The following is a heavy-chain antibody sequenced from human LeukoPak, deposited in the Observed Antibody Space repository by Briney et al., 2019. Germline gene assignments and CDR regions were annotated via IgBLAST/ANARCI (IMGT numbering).Heavy chain of an antibody. CDR3: AGRAARFFDY. CDR1: GDSFNSYY. J-gene: IGHJ4*02. CDR2: IFYSGSS. Sequence: SETLSLTCTVSGDSFNSYYWSWIRQPPGEGLQWIGYIFYSGSSNYNASLRSRVAISVDTSKNQFSLKLTSVTAADTAVYYCAGRAARFFDYWGQGILVTVSS. V-gene: IGHV4-59*01. D-gene: IGHD6-25*01.